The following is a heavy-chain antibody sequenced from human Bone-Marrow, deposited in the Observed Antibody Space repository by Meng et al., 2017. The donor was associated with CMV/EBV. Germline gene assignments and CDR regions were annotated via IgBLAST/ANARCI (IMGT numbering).Heavy chain of an antibody. Sequence: SQTLSLTCAISGDSVSSNSAAWNWIRQSPSRGLEWLGRTYYRSKWYNDYAISVKSRITINPDTSKNQFPLQLNSVTPEDTAVYYCARDYYDSGGYYHTEGYYHGLAVWGPGTTVTSSS. CDR1: GDSVSSNSAA. D-gene: IGHD3-22*01. J-gene: IGHJ6*02. V-gene: IGHV6-1*01. CDR2: TYYRSKWYN. CDR3: ARDYYDSGGYYHTEGYYHGLAV.